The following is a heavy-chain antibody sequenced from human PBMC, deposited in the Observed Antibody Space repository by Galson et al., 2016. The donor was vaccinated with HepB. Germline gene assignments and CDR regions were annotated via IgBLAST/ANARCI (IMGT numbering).Heavy chain of an antibody. CDR1: DNTFSKDY. V-gene: IGHV1-46*01. Sequence: SVKVSCKASDNTFSKDYIHWVRQAPGQGLQWLGTIHPSGAYTTYAQRFDGRVTMTRDTATNTVYMELRALTSKDTAVYYCARANYNLLTGYYSGLDPWGQGTQVIVSS. CDR2: IHPSGAYT. CDR3: ARANYNLLTGYYSGLDP. D-gene: IGHD3-9*01. J-gene: IGHJ5*02.